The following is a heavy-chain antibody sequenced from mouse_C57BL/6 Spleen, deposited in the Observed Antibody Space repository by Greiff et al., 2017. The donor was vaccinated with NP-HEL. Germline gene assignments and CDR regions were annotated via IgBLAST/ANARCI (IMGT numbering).Heavy chain of an antibody. CDR2: INPNNGGT. CDR3: ARSYYSNYVDY. CDR1: GYTFTDYY. V-gene: IGHV1-26*01. J-gene: IGHJ2*01. D-gene: IGHD2-5*01. Sequence: VQLQQSGPELVKPGASVKISCKASGYTFTDYYMNWVKQSHGKSLEWIGDINPNNGGTSYNQKFKGKATLTVDKSSSTAYMELRSLTSEDSAVYYCARSYYSNYVDYWGQGTTLTVSS.